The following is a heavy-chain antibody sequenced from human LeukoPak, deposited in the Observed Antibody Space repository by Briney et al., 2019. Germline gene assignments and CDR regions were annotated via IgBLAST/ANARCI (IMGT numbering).Heavy chain of an antibody. CDR3: ARAGIGLGESYDY. CDR1: GYTFTVYY. Sequence: ASVKVSCKASGYTFTVYYMHWVRQAPGQGLEWMGWINPNSGGTNYAQKFQGGVTMTRDTSISTAYMELSRLRSDDTAVYYCARAGIGLGESYDYWGQGTLVTVSS. J-gene: IGHJ4*02. D-gene: IGHD3-16*01. V-gene: IGHV1-2*02. CDR2: INPNSGGT.